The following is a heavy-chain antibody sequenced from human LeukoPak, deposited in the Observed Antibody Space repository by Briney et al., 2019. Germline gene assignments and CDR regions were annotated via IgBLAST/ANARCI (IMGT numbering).Heavy chain of an antibody. CDR3: ARPIGSGWFGPFGS. CDR2: VSGSGTNS. D-gene: IGHD6-19*01. Sequence: PGWSLTLSCAASGFTFSAFAINWVRLAPAKALDWVSAVSGSGTNSYYADSVKGRFTISRDNAKNTLYLQTNSLRAEDTAVYYCARPIGSGWFGPFGSWGQGTLVTVSS. V-gene: IGHV3-23*01. CDR1: GFTFSAFA. J-gene: IGHJ4*02.